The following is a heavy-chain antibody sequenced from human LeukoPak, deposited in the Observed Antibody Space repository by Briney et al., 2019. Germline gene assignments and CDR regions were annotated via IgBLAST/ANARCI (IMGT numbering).Heavy chain of an antibody. CDR1: GGSISSGDYY. J-gene: IGHJ6*02. CDR3: ARDTSADSGYEICGMDV. CDR2: IYYSGST. D-gene: IGHD5-12*01. Sequence: TLSLTCTVSGGSISSGDYYWSWIRQPPGKGLGWIGYIYYSGSTYYNPSLKSRVTISVDTSKNQFSLKLSSVTAADTAVYYCARDTSADSGYEICGMDVWGQGTTVTVSS. V-gene: IGHV4-30-4*01.